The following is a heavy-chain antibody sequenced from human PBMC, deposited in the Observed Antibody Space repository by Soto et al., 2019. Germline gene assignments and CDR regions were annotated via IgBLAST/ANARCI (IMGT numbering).Heavy chain of an antibody. J-gene: IGHJ4*02. Sequence: NPSETLSLTCTVSGGSVSSGSYYWSWIRQPPGKGLEWIGYIYYSGSTNYNPSLKSRVTISVDTSKNQFSLKLSSVTAADTAVYYCSRDDSDWFFNWGRGTLVTVSS. V-gene: IGHV4-61*01. CDR2: IYYSGST. CDR3: SRDDSDWFFN. D-gene: IGHD3-9*01. CDR1: GGSVSSGSYY.